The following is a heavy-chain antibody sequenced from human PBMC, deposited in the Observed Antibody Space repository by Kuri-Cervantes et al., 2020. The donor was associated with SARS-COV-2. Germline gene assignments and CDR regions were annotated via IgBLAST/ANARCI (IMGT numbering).Heavy chain of an antibody. CDR2: ISGSGIST. D-gene: IGHD3-3*01. Sequence: GGSLGLSCAASGFMFNDYAMSWVRQAPGKGLEWVSSISGSGISTDYADSVKGRFTISRDNSKNTLYLQMNSLRADETAVYYCARGTLVPYYYDALDVWGQGTTVTVSS. J-gene: IGHJ6*02. CDR1: GFMFNDYA. CDR3: ARGTLVPYYYDALDV. V-gene: IGHV3-23*01.